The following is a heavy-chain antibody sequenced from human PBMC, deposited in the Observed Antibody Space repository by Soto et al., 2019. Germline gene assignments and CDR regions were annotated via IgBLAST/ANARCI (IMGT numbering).Heavy chain of an antibody. V-gene: IGHV3-23*01. CDR3: ARKVWGSTSRPDWWYFDL. CDR2: ISGGGDRT. D-gene: IGHD3-16*01. Sequence: EVQLLESGGGLVQPGGSLRLSCVGSGFTFINYAMNWVRQTPGKGLAWVSGISGGGDRTFDADSVKGRFTISRDNSKNTANLQMNSLRADDTAVYYCARKVWGSTSRPDWWYFDLWGRGTLVTVSS. CDR1: GFTFINYA. J-gene: IGHJ2*01.